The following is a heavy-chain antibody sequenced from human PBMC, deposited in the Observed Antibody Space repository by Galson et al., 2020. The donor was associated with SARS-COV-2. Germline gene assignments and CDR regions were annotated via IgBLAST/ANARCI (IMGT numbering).Heavy chain of an antibody. CDR1: GFTFSSYA. D-gene: IGHD2-2*01. J-gene: IGHJ6*02. Sequence: TGGSMRLSCAASGFTFSSYAMHWVRQAPGKGLEWVAVISYDGSNKYYADSVKGRFTISRDNSKNTLYLQMNSLRAEDTAVYYCARDWGYCSSTSYRYRYYYYGMDVWGQGTTVTVSS. CDR3: ARDWGYCSSTSYRYRYYYYGMDV. V-gene: IGHV3-30-3*01. CDR2: ISYDGSNK.